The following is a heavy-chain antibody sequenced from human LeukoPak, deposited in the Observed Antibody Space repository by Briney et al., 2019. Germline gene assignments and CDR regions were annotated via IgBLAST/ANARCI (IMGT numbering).Heavy chain of an antibody. J-gene: IGHJ6*02. D-gene: IGHD6-13*01. CDR2: ISYDGSNK. CDR3: ATGLGSWYGGGHYYGMDV. CDR1: GFTFSSYG. Sequence: GGSLRPSCAASGFTFSSYGMHWVRHAPGKGLEWVAVISYDGSNKYYADSVKGRFTISRDNSKNTLYLQMNSLRAEDTAVYYCATGLGSWYGGGHYYGMDVWGQGTTVTVSS. V-gene: IGHV3-30*03.